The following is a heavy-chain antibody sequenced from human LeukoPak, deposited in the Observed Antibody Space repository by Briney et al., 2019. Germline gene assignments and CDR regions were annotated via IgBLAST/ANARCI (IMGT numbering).Heavy chain of an antibody. CDR1: GFTFSKHG. CDR3: AKDDAWIRFGE. Sequence: GGSLRLSCAASGFTFSKHGMNWVRQAPGKGLEWVSGISPSGDITYYADSVKGRFTICRDNSKNALYLEVISLSAEDTVVYYGAKDDAWIRFGEWSQGTLVTVSS. D-gene: IGHD3-10*01. J-gene: IGHJ4*02. V-gene: IGHV3-23*01. CDR2: ISPSGDIT.